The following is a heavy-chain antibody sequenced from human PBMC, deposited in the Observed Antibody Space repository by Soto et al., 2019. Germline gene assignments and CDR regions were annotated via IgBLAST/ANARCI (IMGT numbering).Heavy chain of an antibody. CDR3: STWGRDGWYTGFF. CDR1: GYTFTDYD. Sequence: QVQFVQSGAEVKTPGASVKVSCKASGYTFTDYDINWVRQAPGQGLEWVGRMNPSSGKTDYAQNFQARVTMTRDNSISTAYLELSNLGYEDTAVFYCSTWGRDGWYTGFFWGQGTLVTVSS. D-gene: IGHD6-19*01. CDR2: MNPSSGKT. J-gene: IGHJ4*02. V-gene: IGHV1-8*01.